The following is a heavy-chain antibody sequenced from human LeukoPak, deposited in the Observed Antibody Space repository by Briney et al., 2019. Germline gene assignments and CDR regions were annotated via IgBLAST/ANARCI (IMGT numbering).Heavy chain of an antibody. CDR1: GFTFSSYA. CDR2: ISYDGSNK. D-gene: IGHD2-15*01. CDR3: ARDDVRVVVAATLGVVDY. J-gene: IGHJ4*02. Sequence: GGSLRLSCAASGFTFSSYAMHWVRQAPGKGLEWVAVISYDGSNKYYADSVKGRFTISRDNSKNTLYLQMNSLRAEDTAVYYCARDDVRVVVAATLGVVDYWGQGTLVTVSS. V-gene: IGHV3-30-3*01.